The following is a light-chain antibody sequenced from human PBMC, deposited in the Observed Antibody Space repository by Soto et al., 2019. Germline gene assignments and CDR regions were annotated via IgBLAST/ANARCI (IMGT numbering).Light chain of an antibody. CDR3: QHYKTWPWT. CDR1: QSVSSH. V-gene: IGKV3-15*01. CDR2: GAS. J-gene: IGKJ1*01. Sequence: VLTQSPATLSVSPWESATLSCRASQSVSSHLAWYQQKPGQAPRLRLYGASTRATGSPARVSGSGSGTEGTRTSSSLQYEAFAVYECQHYKTWPWTFGQGTKVDIK.